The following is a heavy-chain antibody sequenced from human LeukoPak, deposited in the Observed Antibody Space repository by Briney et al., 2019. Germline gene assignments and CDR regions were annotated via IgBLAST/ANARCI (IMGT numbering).Heavy chain of an antibody. V-gene: IGHV4-34*01. Sequence: PSETLSLTCAVYGGSFSGYYWSWIRQPPGKGLEWIGEINHSGSTNYNPSLKSRVTISVDTSKNQFSLKLSSVTAADTAVYYCARMGLIRYCSGGSCYSTWFDPWGQGTLVTVSS. CDR1: GGSFSGYY. J-gene: IGHJ5*02. CDR2: INHSGST. CDR3: ARMGLIRYCSGGSCYSTWFDP. D-gene: IGHD2-15*01.